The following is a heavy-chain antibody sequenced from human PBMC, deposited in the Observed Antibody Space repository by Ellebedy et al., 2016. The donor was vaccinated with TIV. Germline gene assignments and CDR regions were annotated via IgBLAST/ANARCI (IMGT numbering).Heavy chain of an antibody. CDR1: DYSISSGYY. Sequence: SETLSLTCSVSDYSISSGYYWGWIRQPPGKGLEWIGSIYHSGSTYYSPSLKRRVTISVDTSKKQFSLKLRSVTAADTAVYYCARDSSYYGSGTYSIDSWGQGTLVTVSS. V-gene: IGHV4-38-2*02. D-gene: IGHD3-10*01. CDR3: ARDSSYYGSGTYSIDS. J-gene: IGHJ4*02. CDR2: IYHSGST.